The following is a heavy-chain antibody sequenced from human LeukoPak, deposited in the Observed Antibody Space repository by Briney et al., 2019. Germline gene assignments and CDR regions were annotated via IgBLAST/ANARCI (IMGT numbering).Heavy chain of an antibody. J-gene: IGHJ5*02. Sequence: GGSLRLSCAASGFTFSSYSMNWVRQAPGKGLEWVSSISGSSSYIYYADSVKGRFTISRDNAKNSLYLQMNSLRAEDTAVYYCARKAGVFYDYVWGSYRSYNWFDPWGQGTLVTVSS. CDR2: ISGSSSYI. CDR3: ARKAGVFYDYVWGSYRSYNWFDP. D-gene: IGHD3-16*02. V-gene: IGHV3-21*01. CDR1: GFTFSSYS.